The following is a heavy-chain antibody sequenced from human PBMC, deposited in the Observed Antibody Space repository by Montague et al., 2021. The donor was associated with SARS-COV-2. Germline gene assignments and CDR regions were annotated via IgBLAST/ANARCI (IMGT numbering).Heavy chain of an antibody. CDR1: SDSINSYY. D-gene: IGHD4/OR15-4a*01. Sequence: SVTLSLTCTVSSDSINSYYWGWIRQPPGKRLEWLGYVYSSGTTNYNPSLNSRIAISVDTSKNQFSLRLDSVTAADTAIYYCATLTQSNGDFWGQGALVTVS. CDR2: VYSSGTT. CDR3: ATLTQSNGDF. V-gene: IGHV4-4*08. J-gene: IGHJ4*02.